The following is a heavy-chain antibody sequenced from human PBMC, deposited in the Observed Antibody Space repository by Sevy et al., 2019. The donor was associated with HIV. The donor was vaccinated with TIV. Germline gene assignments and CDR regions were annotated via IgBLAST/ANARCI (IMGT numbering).Heavy chain of an antibody. Sequence: ASVKVSCRVSGYTLTQLSMHWVRQAPGKTLEWMGGFDPEDGETIYAQKFQGRVTMTVDTSANTAYMQLSSLRSEDTAVYYCTTMEYYHNDIGYSSGDYWGQGTLVTVSS. CDR1: GYTLTQLS. CDR3: TTMEYYHNDIGYSSGDY. J-gene: IGHJ4*02. D-gene: IGHD3-22*01. V-gene: IGHV1-24*01. CDR2: FDPEDGET.